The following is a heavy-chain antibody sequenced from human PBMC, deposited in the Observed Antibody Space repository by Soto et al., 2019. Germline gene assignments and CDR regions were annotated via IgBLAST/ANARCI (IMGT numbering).Heavy chain of an antibody. D-gene: IGHD2-2*01. CDR1: GGSISSGGYY. CDR2: IYYSGST. Sequence: KPSETLSLTCTVSGGSISSGGYYWSWIRQHPGKGLEWIGYIYYSGSTYYNPSLKSRVTISVDTSKNQFSLKLSSVTAADTAVYYCARATPSPIVVVPAAMLWFGPWGQGTLVTVSS. J-gene: IGHJ5*02. CDR3: ARATPSPIVVVPAAMLWFGP. V-gene: IGHV4-31*03.